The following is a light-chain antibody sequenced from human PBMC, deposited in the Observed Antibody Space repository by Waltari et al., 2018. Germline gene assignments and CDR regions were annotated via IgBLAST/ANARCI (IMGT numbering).Light chain of an antibody. J-gene: IGKJ4*01. V-gene: IGKV1-39*01. CDR2: AAS. CDR1: QYVSTY. Sequence: DIQLTQSPSSLSASVGDSVTITCRADQYVSTYLNWYQQKPGKAPKLLIYAASTLHTGVPSRFSGSGSATDFTLTISSLQPEDSATYYCQQTYITLLTFGGGTKVEI. CDR3: QQTYITLLT.